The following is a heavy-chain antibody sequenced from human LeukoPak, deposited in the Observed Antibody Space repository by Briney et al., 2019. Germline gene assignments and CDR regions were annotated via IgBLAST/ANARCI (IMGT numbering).Heavy chain of an antibody. V-gene: IGHV3-48*04. CDR1: GFTFTTYS. Sequence: TGGSLRLSCAASGFTFTTYSMNWVRQAPGKGLEWISYISSSSSTIYYADSVKGRFTISRDNAKNSLYLQMNSLRAEDTAFYYCAREAYNAFDYWARGTLVTVSS. D-gene: IGHD1-1*01. CDR2: ISSSSSTI. J-gene: IGHJ4*02. CDR3: AREAYNAFDY.